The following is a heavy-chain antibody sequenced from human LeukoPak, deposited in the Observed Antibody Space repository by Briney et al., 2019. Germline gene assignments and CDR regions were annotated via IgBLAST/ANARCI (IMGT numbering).Heavy chain of an antibody. J-gene: IGHJ3*02. Sequence: PSETVSLTCTISGGSINSYYWSWIRQPPGKGLEWIGYIYDSGSTNYNPSLKSRVTISVDTSKNQFSLKLSSVTAADTAVYYCACLTTADAFDIWGQGTMVTVPS. CDR3: ACLTTADAFDI. V-gene: IGHV4-59*01. CDR1: GGSINSYY. D-gene: IGHD3-22*01. CDR2: IYDSGST.